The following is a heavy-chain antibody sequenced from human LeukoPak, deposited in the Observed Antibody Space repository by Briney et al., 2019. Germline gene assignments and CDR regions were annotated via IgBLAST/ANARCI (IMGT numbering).Heavy chain of an antibody. CDR1: GGSISSYY. J-gene: IGHJ4*02. Sequence: SETLSLTCTVSGGSISSYYWSWIRQPPGKGLEWIGYIYYSGSTNYNPSLKSRVTISVDTSKNQFSLKLSSVTAADTAVYYCARGFAHYYGSGSYLDYRGQGTLVTVSS. V-gene: IGHV4-59*01. CDR2: IYYSGST. D-gene: IGHD3-10*01. CDR3: ARGFAHYYGSGSYLDY.